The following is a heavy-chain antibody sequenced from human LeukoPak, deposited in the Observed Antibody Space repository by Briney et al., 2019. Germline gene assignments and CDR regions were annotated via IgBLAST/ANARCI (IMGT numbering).Heavy chain of an antibody. CDR2: ISGSGGST. CDR1: GFTLSSYA. D-gene: IGHD3-22*01. V-gene: IGHV3-23*01. Sequence: PGGSLRLSCAASGFTLSSYAMSWVRQGPGKGLEWVSAISGSGGSTYYADSVKGRFTISRDNAKNSLYLQMNSLRAEDTAVYYCARHVVAVGFDYWGQGTLVTVSS. CDR3: ARHVVAVGFDY. J-gene: IGHJ4*02.